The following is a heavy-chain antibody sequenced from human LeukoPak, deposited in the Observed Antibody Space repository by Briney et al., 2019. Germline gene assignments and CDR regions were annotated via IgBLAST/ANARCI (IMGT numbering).Heavy chain of an antibody. CDR3: AREILYCSGGSCYSGWFDP. V-gene: IGHV1-2*02. CDR2: INPNSGDT. CDR1: GYIFTGYY. J-gene: IGHJ5*02. Sequence: ASVKVSCKASGYIFTGYYMHWVRQAPGQGLEWMGWINPNSGDTNYAQKFQGRVTMTRDTSISTAYMELSRLRSDDTAVYYCAREILYCSGGSCYSGWFDPWGQGTLVTVSS. D-gene: IGHD2-15*01.